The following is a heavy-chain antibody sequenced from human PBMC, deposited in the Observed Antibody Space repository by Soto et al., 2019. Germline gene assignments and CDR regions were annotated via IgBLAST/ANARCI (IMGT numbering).Heavy chain of an antibody. V-gene: IGHV3-30*18. CDR1: GFTFSSYG. D-gene: IGHD6-13*01. Sequence: PGGSLRLSCAASGFTFSSYGMHWVRQAPGKGLEWVAVISYDGSNKYYADSVKGRFTISRDNSKNTLYLQMNSLRAEDTAVYYCAKGPTGYSSSWYSTLDYWGQGTLVTVSS. J-gene: IGHJ4*02. CDR2: ISYDGSNK. CDR3: AKGPTGYSSSWYSTLDY.